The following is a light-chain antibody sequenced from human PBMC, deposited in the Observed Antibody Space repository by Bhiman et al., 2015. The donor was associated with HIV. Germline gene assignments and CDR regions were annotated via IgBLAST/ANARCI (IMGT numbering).Light chain of an antibody. CDR3: QSQRV. CDR2: EDD. V-gene: IGLV6-57*01. CDR1: SGNIAHNY. Sequence: NFMLTQPHSVSESPGKTVTISCTRSSGNIAHNYVQWYQQRPGSSPTTVIYEDDRRPSGVPDRFSGSIDSSSNSASLTISGLKTEDEADYYCQSQRVFGGGTKLTVL. J-gene: IGLJ3*02.